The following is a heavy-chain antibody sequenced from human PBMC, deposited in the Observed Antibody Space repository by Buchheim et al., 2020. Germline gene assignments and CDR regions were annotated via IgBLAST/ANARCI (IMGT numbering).Heavy chain of an antibody. V-gene: IGHV3-74*01. J-gene: IGHJ3*02. CDR2: IKSDGSDI. CDR3: ARDDPGPQAFDM. D-gene: IGHD2-8*02. CDR1: GFTFSSYS. Sequence: EVQLVESGGGLVKPGGSLRLSCAASGFTFSSYSMNWVRQTPGKGLVWVSHIKSDGSDISYADSVKGGFTISVDNAKNTLYLEMNSLRVEDTAVYYCARDDPGPQAFDMWGQGT.